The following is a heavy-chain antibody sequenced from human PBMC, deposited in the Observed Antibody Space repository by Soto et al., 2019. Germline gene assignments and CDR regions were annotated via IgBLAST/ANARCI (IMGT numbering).Heavy chain of an antibody. CDR1: GFTVSSNY. CDR3: ARGIAAAGALYDY. D-gene: IGHD6-13*01. Sequence: EVQLVESGGGLIQPGGSLRLSCAASGFTVSSNYMSWVRQAPRKGLEWVSVIYSGGSTYYADSVKGRFTISRDNSKNTLYLQMNSLRAEDTAVYYCARGIAAAGALYDYWGQGTLVTVSS. CDR2: IYSGGST. J-gene: IGHJ4*02. V-gene: IGHV3-53*01.